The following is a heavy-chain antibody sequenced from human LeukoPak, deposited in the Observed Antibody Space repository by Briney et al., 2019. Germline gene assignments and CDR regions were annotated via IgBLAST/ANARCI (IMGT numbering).Heavy chain of an antibody. Sequence: GGSLRLSCAASGFTFSSYAMDWVRQAPGKGLEWVAVISYDGSNKYYADSVKGRFTISRDNAKNSLYLQMNSLRAEDTAVYYCARGPMVRTNLFDYWGQGTLVTVSS. CDR2: ISYDGSNK. CDR1: GFTFSSYA. D-gene: IGHD3-10*01. CDR3: ARGPMVRTNLFDY. V-gene: IGHV3-30*04. J-gene: IGHJ4*02.